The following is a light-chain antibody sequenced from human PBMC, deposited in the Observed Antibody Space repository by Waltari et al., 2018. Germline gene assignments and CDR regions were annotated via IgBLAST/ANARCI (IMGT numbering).Light chain of an antibody. V-gene: IGKV3-11*01. CDR3: HQRSDWPPT. J-gene: IGKJ1*01. Sequence: EIVLTQSPATLSLSPGERATLSCRAGQSLSSSLTWYQQKPGQAPRLLIYEASNRATGIPARFSGSGSGTDFTLTISSLEPEDFAVYYCHQRSDWPPTFGQGTRVEI. CDR2: EAS. CDR1: QSLSSS.